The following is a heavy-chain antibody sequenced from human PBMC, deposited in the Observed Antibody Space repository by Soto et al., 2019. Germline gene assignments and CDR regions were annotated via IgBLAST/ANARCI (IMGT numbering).Heavy chain of an antibody. Sequence: EERLLESGGGLVQPGGSLRLSCAASGFTFSSYPMTWVRQAPGKGLEWVSTISGGGGQTNYPDSVKGRFTISRDNFKNMLYLQMNSLRADDTAIFFCAKVSTIFGVDSYYYGMDVWGQGTTVTVSS. J-gene: IGHJ6*02. CDR1: GFTFSSYP. D-gene: IGHD3-3*01. V-gene: IGHV3-23*01. CDR2: ISGGGGQT. CDR3: AKVSTIFGVDSYYYGMDV.